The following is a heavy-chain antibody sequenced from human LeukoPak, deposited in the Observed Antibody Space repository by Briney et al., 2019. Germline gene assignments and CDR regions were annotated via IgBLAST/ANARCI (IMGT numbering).Heavy chain of an antibody. D-gene: IGHD3-22*01. CDR2: ISSSSSTI. CDR3: ARDYYDTIGDY. V-gene: IGHV3-48*04. Sequence: PGGSLRLSCAASGFTFSSYSMNWVRQAPGKGLEWVSYISSSSSTIYYADSVKGRFTISRDNAKNSLYLQMNSLRAEDTAVYYCARDYYDTIGDYWGQGTLVTVSS. J-gene: IGHJ4*02. CDR1: GFTFSSYS.